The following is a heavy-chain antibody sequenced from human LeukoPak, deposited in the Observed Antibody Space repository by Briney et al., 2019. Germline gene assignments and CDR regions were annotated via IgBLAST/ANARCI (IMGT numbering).Heavy chain of an antibody. Sequence: SETLSLTCSVSGASISGYYWSWIRQPPGKGLEWFGHIYYSGSTTYNPSLKSRVTISVDTSKNQFSLKLSSVTAADTAVYYCARHGTLGSTTYPLDYWGQGTLVTVSS. CDR1: GASISGYY. CDR3: ARHGTLGSTTYPLDY. V-gene: IGHV4-59*08. J-gene: IGHJ4*02. D-gene: IGHD1-26*01. CDR2: IYYSGST.